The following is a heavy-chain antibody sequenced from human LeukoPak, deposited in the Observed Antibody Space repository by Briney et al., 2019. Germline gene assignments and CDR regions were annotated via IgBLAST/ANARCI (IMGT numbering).Heavy chain of an antibody. Sequence: GGSLRLSCAASGFTFSDYYMSWIRQAPGKGLEWVSYISGSGTTIYYADSVKGRFTISRDNAKNSLYLQMNSLRAEDTAVYYCARRSSGYYYGMDVWGQGTTVTVSS. CDR3: ARRSSGYYYGMDV. D-gene: IGHD6-19*01. CDR1: GFTFSDYY. J-gene: IGHJ6*02. V-gene: IGHV3-11*01. CDR2: ISGSGTTI.